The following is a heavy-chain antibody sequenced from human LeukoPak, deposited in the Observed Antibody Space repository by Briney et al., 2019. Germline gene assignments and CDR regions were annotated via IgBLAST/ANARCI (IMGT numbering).Heavy chain of an antibody. CDR1: GFSFSTSP. CDR3: AKTHYDLFDD. J-gene: IGHJ6*02. Sequence: GGSLRLFCAASGFSFSTSPMSWVRQPPGKGLEWVSAMNNGPGATFYRDSVRGRFTISRDDSKSTLYLQMNSLRGEDTGTYYCAKTHYDLFDDWGQGTTVTVSS. V-gene: IGHV3-23*01. D-gene: IGHD5-12*01. CDR2: MNNGPGAT.